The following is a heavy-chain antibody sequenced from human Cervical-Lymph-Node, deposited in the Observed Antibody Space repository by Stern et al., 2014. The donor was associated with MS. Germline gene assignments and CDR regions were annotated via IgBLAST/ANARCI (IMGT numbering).Heavy chain of an antibody. CDR3: ASGTRSSWYFDF. D-gene: IGHD6-13*01. J-gene: IGHJ4*02. V-gene: IGHV1-69*01. CDR1: GGTFSSDA. Sequence: VQLVQSGAEVKKPGSSMKVSCKASGGTFSSDAIGWVRQAPGQGLEWMGGIIPIFETANYDQKFQGRVTITADQSTKTAYLELSSLTSGDTAMYFCASGTRSSWYFDFWGQGTLVTVST. CDR2: IIPIFETA.